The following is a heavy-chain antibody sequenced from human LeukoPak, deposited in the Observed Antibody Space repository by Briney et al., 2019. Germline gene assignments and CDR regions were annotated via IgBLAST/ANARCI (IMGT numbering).Heavy chain of an antibody. J-gene: IGHJ4*02. CDR2: IYYSGST. D-gene: IGHD6-19*01. V-gene: IGHV4-59*08. CDR1: GGSISSYY. CDR3: ARSGASSSGWPFDF. Sequence: SETLSLTCTVSGGSISSYYWSWIRQPPGKGLEWIGYIYYSGSTNYNPSLKSRVTISVDTSKNQFSLTVSSVTAADTAIYYCARSGASSSGWPFDFWGQGTLVTVPS.